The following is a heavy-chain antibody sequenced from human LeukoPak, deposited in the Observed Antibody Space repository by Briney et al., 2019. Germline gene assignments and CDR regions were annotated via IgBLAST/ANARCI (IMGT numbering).Heavy chain of an antibody. CDR2: IDYSGKT. CDR1: GVSISGRGY. V-gene: IGHV4-31*03. CDR3: ATGYGSGWFDA. D-gene: IGHD3-9*01. J-gene: IGHJ5*02. Sequence: SETLSLTYSVSGVSISGRGYWGWIRQHPGKGLEWIGYIDYSGKTYYKPSLQSRVIISADTSQNQFTLKVSSVTAADTAVYYCATGYGSGWFDAWGQGAVVTVSS.